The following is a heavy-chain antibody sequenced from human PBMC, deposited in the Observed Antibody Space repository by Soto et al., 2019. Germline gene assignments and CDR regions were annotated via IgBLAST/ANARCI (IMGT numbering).Heavy chain of an antibody. D-gene: IGHD2-15*01. CDR2: IYPSDSDI. CDR1: GYTFTSYW. Sequence: PGESLKISCKGSGYTFTSYWIGWVRQMPGEGLEWMVVIYPSDSDIRYSPSFQGKVTISADKSITTAYLQWSSLKAADTAMYYWVRSGTSSGRFSDYWGQGTLVTVSS. J-gene: IGHJ4*02. V-gene: IGHV5-51*01. CDR3: VRSGTSSGRFSDY.